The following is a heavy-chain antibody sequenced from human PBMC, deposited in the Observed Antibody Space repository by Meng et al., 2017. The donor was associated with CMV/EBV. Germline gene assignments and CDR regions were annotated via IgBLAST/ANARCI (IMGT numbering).Heavy chain of an antibody. V-gene: IGHV3-30*02. CDR3: AKVSRESCYYCGMDV. J-gene: IGHJ6*02. D-gene: IGHD2-2*01. CDR1: GFTFSSYD. CDR2: LGYDGSIK. Sequence: GESLKISCAASGFTFSSYDMHWVRQAPGKGLEWVAFLGYDGSIKYYAESVKGRFTISRDNSKNTLSLQMNSLRAEDTAVYYSAKVSRESCYYCGMDVWGQGTTVTVSS.